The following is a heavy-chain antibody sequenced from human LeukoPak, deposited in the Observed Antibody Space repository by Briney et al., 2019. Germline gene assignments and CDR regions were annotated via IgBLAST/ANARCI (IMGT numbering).Heavy chain of an antibody. CDR2: ISAYNGNT. V-gene: IGHV1-18*01. CDR3: ARDFGWEVGRPRDGYNDYYYYGMDV. D-gene: IGHD5-24*01. J-gene: IGHJ6*02. CDR1: GYTFTSYG. Sequence: ASVTVSCKASGYTFTSYGISWVRQAPGQGLEWMGWISAYNGNTNYAQKLQGRVTMTTDTSTSTAYMELRSLRSDDTAVYYCARDFGWEVGRPRDGYNDYYYYGMDVWGQGTTVTVSS.